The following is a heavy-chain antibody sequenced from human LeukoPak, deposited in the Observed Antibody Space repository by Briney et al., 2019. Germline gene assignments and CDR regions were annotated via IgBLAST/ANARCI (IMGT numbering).Heavy chain of an antibody. Sequence: GGSLRLYCAASGFTVSGTYMSWVRQAPGKGLEWVSVIYTGGSTFYADSVKGRFTISRDTSTNTLYLKMNSLRGEDTAVYYCASQRAISRRAYGLDVWGQGTTVTVSS. D-gene: IGHD2-2*01. CDR3: ASQRAISRRAYGLDV. V-gene: IGHV3-66*02. CDR2: IYTGGST. CDR1: GFTVSGTY. J-gene: IGHJ6*02.